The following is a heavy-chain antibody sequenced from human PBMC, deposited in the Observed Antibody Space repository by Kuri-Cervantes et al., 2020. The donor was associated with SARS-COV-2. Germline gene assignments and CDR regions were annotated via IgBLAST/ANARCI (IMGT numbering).Heavy chain of an antibody. V-gene: IGHV4-61*01. CDR3: ARETNYYDSSGYYGGRVIDY. Sequence: SETLSLTCTVSGGSISSGSYYWSWIRQPPGRGLEWIGYIYTSGSTNYNPSLKSRVTISVDTSKNQFSLKLSSVTAADTAVYYCARETNYYDSSGYYGGRVIDYWGQGTLVTDSS. D-gene: IGHD3-22*01. J-gene: IGHJ4*02. CDR2: IYTSGST. CDR1: GGSISSGSYY.